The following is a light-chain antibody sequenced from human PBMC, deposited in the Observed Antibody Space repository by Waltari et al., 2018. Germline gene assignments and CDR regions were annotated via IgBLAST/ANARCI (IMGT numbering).Light chain of an antibody. J-gene: IGKJ1*01. CDR3: QNHERLPAV. CDR1: QSIGRY. Sequence: EIVLTQSPGTLSLSPGERATLSCRASQSIGRYLIWYQQKPGQAPRLLIYGASTRAAGIPDRFSGSGSGTDFSLTISRLEPEDFAVYYCQNHERLPAVFDRGTKLEIK. CDR2: GAS. V-gene: IGKV3-20*01.